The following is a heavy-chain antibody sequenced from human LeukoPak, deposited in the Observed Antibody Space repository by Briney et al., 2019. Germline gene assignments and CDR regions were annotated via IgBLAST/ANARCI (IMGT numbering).Heavy chain of an antibody. J-gene: IGHJ4*02. CDR1: GGSISSGDYY. CDR2: IYYSGST. CDR3: AREVYYYDSSGYYDDY. Sequence: PSQTLSLTCTVSGGSISSGDYYWSWIRHPPGKGLEWIGYIYYSGSTYYNPCLKSRVTISVDTSKNQFSLKLSSVTAADTAVYYCAREVYYYDSSGYYDDYWGQGTLVTVSS. V-gene: IGHV4-30-4*08. D-gene: IGHD3-22*01.